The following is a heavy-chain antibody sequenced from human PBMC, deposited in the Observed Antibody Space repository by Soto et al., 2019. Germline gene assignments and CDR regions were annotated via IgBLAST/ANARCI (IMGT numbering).Heavy chain of an antibody. D-gene: IGHD1-26*01. Sequence: QVQLVQSGTKVKQPGASVKVSCKASGFIFSRYYMHWIRQAPGQGLEWMGIINPSGVTTNYAQKFQGRVALTRDTSTSTVSMELSSLRSEDTAVYYCARDNSESNSWWFDPWGQGTLVTVSS. V-gene: IGHV1-46*01. CDR3: ARDNSESNSWWFDP. J-gene: IGHJ5*02. CDR2: INPSGVTT. CDR1: GFIFSRYY.